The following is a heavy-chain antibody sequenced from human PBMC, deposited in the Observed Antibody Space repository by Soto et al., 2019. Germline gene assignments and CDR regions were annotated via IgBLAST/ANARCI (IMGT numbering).Heavy chain of an antibody. Sequence: GGSLRLSCAASGFTFSSYSMNWVRQAPGKGLEWVSSISSSSSYIYYADSVKGRFTISRDNAKNSLYLQMNSLRAEDTAVYYCARSTKTYYYDNSGPPRGPNWFAPWGQGTLVTVSS. CDR3: ARSTKTYYYDNSGPPRGPNWFAP. J-gene: IGHJ5*02. V-gene: IGHV3-21*01. D-gene: IGHD3-22*01. CDR2: ISSSSSYI. CDR1: GFTFSSYS.